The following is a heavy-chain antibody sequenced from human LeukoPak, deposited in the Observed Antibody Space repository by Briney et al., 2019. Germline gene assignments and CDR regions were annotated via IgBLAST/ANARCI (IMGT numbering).Heavy chain of an antibody. Sequence: GGSLRLSCAASGFTFSSYGMHWVRQGPGKGLEWVAFIRYDGGNKYYADSVKGRFTISRDNSKNMLYLQMNSLRAEDTAMYYCAKDTRATVTTGNWFDPWGQGTLVTVSS. CDR3: AKDTRATVTTGNWFDP. V-gene: IGHV3-30*02. D-gene: IGHD4-17*01. J-gene: IGHJ5*02. CDR1: GFTFSSYG. CDR2: IRYDGGNK.